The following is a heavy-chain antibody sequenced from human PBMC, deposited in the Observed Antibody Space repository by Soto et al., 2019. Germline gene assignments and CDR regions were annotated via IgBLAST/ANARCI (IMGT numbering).Heavy chain of an antibody. CDR2: IYYSGST. D-gene: IGHD3-9*01. CDR3: ARSSVDSLTGYYRGRSYYYGMDV. Sequence: QVQLQESGPGLVKPSQTLSLTCTVSGGSISSGGYYWSWIRQHPGKGLEWIGYIYYSGSTYYNPSLKRPVTISVDTSKNQFSLQLSSVTAADTAVYYCARSSVDSLTGYYRGRSYYYGMDVWGQGTTVTVSS. V-gene: IGHV4-31*01. CDR1: GGSISSGGYY. J-gene: IGHJ6*02.